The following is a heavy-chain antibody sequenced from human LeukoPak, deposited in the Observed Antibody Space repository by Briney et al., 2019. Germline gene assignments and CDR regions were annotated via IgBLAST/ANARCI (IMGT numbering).Heavy chain of an antibody. D-gene: IGHD3-16*02. V-gene: IGHV3-23*01. CDR1: GFTFSNNA. Sequence: GGSLKLSCAASGFTFSNNAMSWVRQAPGKGLEWVSAISNDGGRTYYADSVKGRFTISRDNSKNTLYLEMNSLRAEDTAVYFCAREGPGIPSRSTTFDYWGQGTLVTVSS. J-gene: IGHJ4*02. CDR2: ISNDGGRT. CDR3: AREGPGIPSRSTTFDY.